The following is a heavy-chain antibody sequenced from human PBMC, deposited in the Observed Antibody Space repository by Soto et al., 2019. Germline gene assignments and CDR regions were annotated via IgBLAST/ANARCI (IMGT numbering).Heavy chain of an antibody. Sequence: EVQLLESGGGLVQPGGSLRLSCAASGFTFSVFAISWVRQAPGKGLELVSTISGRGENTYYADSVKDRFTISRDNSKNTLNLQMNSLRGEDTAVYYCAKDRGTGDYGVNAVDIWGQGTMVTVAS. D-gene: IGHD7-27*01. J-gene: IGHJ3*02. CDR2: ISGRGENT. V-gene: IGHV3-23*01. CDR3: AKDRGTGDYGVNAVDI. CDR1: GFTFSVFA.